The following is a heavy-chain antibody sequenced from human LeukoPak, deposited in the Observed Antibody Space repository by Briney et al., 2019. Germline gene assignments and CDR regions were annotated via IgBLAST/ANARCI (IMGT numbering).Heavy chain of an antibody. V-gene: IGHV3-30*18. CDR1: GFTFSSYG. CDR3: AKDMVRGVIIPYYFDY. CDR2: ISYDGSNK. Sequence: GGSLRLSCAASGFTFSSYGMHWVRQAPGKGLEWVAVISYDGSNKYYADSVKGRFTISRDNSKNTLYLQMNSLRAEDTAVYHCAKDMVRGVIIPYYFDYWGQGTLVTVSS. J-gene: IGHJ4*02. D-gene: IGHD3-10*01.